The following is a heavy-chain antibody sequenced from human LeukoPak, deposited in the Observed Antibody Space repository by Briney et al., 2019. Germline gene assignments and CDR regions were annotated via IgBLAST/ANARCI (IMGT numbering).Heavy chain of an antibody. D-gene: IGHD3-22*01. CDR2: IIPIFGTA. V-gene: IGHV1-69*13. CDR3: ASHYYDSSGYYYVFDY. J-gene: IGHJ4*02. CDR1: GYSFTGYY. Sequence: SVKVSCKASGYSFTGYYMHWVRQAPGQGLGWMGGIIPIFGTANYAQKFQGRVTITADESTSTAYMELSSLRSEDTAVYYCASHYYDSSGYYYVFDYWGQGTLVTVSS.